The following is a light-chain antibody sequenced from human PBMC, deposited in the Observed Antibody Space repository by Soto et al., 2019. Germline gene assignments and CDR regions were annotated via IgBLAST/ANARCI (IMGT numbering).Light chain of an antibody. V-gene: IGKV3-20*01. CDR1: QSVSSNY. CDR3: QQYGSSPYT. Sequence: EIVLTQSPGTLSLSPGERATLSCRASQSVSSNYLAWYQQKPGQTPRLLIYGASSRATGIPDRFSGSGSGTDFTLTISRREPEVFAVYYCQQYGSSPYTFGQGTKLEIK. CDR2: GAS. J-gene: IGKJ2*01.